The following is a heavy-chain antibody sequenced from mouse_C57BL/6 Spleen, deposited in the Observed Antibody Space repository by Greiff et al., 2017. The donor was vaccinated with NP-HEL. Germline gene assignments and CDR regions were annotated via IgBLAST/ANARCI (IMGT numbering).Heavy chain of an antibody. J-gene: IGHJ2*01. CDR2: ISDGGSYT. D-gene: IGHD2-4*01. CDR3: ARFYDYDGGDYFDY. Sequence: EVKVVESGGGLVKPGGSLKLSCAASGFTFSSYAMSWVRQTPEKRLEWVATISDGGSYTYYPDNVKGRFTISRDNAKNNLYLQMSHLKSEDTAMYYCARFYDYDGGDYFDYWGQGTTLTVSS. V-gene: IGHV5-4*03. CDR1: GFTFSSYA.